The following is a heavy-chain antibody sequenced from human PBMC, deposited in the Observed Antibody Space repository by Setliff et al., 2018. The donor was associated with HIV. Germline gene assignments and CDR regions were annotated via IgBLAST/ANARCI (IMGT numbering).Heavy chain of an antibody. V-gene: IGHV5-51*01. CDR1: GYNFTIFW. D-gene: IGHD2-21*02. J-gene: IGHJ4*02. CDR3: ARLHDCGGDCYFDY. Sequence: PGESLKISCKGSGYNFTIFWIGWVRQMPGKGLEWMGSIYPVDSDTRYSPSLQGHVTISADKSINTAYLQWDNLRASDTAIYYCARLHDCGGDCYFDYWGQGTMVTVSS. CDR2: IYPVDSDT.